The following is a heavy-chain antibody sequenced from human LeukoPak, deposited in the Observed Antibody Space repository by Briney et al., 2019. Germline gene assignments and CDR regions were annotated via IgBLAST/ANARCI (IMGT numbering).Heavy chain of an antibody. J-gene: IGHJ5*02. CDR2: IYTSGGT. CDR3: ARDRGIYCGGDCYHNWFDP. CDR1: GGSISSGSYY. D-gene: IGHD2-21*01. Sequence: SETLSLTCTVSGGSISSGSYYWSWIRLPAGKGLEWIGRIYTSGGTNYNPSLKSRVTISVDTSKNQFSLKLSSVTAADTAVYYCARDRGIYCGGDCYHNWFDPWGQGALVTVSS. V-gene: IGHV4-61*02.